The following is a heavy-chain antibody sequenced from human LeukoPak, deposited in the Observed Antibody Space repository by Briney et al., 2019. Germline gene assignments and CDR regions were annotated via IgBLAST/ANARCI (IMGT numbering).Heavy chain of an antibody. D-gene: IGHD3-22*01. V-gene: IGHV5-51*01. CDR2: IYPGDSGT. Sequence: GESLKISCKGSGYSFTSYWIGWVRQMPGKGLEWMGIIYPGDSGTRYSPSIQGQVTISADKSISTAYLQWSSLKASDTAMYYCARSTLTYYYDSSGYPRQNYFDYWGQGTLVTVSS. CDR1: GYSFTSYW. J-gene: IGHJ4*02. CDR3: ARSTLTYYYDSSGYPRQNYFDY.